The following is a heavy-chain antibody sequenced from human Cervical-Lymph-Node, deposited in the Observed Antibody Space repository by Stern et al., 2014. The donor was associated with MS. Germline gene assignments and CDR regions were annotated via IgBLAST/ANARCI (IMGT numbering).Heavy chain of an antibody. CDR2: IYGLTST. Sequence: EMQLVESGGGLVQPGGSLRLSCSVSGFNISHNFMTWVRQAPGKGLELVAIIYGLTSTYYAASVRGRFTMSRDNSKNTVSLQMYSLTVGDTAIYYCARDDAVGATDSWGRGTLVTVSS. J-gene: IGHJ5*01. D-gene: IGHD1-26*01. CDR3: ARDDAVGATDS. CDR1: GFNISHNF. V-gene: IGHV3-66*02.